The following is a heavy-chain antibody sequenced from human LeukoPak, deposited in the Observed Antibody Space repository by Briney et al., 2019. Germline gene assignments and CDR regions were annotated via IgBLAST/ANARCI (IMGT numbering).Heavy chain of an antibody. Sequence: PSETLSLTCTVSGDSIDSYYWSWIRQPQGKGLEWIGYIYYRGTTSYNPFLKSRVTISVDTSKNQFSLKLNSVTAADTAVYYCARLPRYGGYDHFDYWGQGILVIVSS. D-gene: IGHD5-12*01. J-gene: IGHJ4*02. V-gene: IGHV4-59*12. CDR3: ARLPRYGGYDHFDY. CDR2: IYYRGTT. CDR1: GDSIDSYY.